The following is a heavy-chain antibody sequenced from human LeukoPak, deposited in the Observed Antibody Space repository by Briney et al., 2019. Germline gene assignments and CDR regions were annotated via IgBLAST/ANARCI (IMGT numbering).Heavy chain of an antibody. CDR2: INPNSGGT. V-gene: IGHV1-2*02. CDR1: GYTFTGYY. Sequence: GASVTVSCKASGYTFTGYYMHWVRQAPGQGLEWMGWINPNSGGTNYAQKFQGRVTMTRDTSISTAYMELSRLRSDDTAVYYCARVSSESSSAGGFDYWGQGTLVTVSS. J-gene: IGHJ4*02. D-gene: IGHD6-13*01. CDR3: ARVSSESSSAGGFDY.